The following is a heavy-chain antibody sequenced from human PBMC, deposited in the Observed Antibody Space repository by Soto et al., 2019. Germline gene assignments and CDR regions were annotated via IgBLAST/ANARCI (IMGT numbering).Heavy chain of an antibody. Sequence: PGGSLRLSCAASGFTFSSYAMSWVRQAPGKGLEWVSAISGSGGSTYYADSVKGRFTISRDNSKNTLYLQMNSLRAEDTAVYYCAKTGGYSYDLYVDYWGQGTLVTVSS. J-gene: IGHJ4*02. CDR1: GFTFSSYA. CDR2: ISGSGGST. V-gene: IGHV3-23*01. D-gene: IGHD5-18*01. CDR3: AKTGGYSYDLYVDY.